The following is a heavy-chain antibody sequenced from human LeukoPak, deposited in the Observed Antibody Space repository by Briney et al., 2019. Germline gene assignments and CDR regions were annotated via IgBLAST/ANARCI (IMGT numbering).Heavy chain of an antibody. V-gene: IGHV3-20*04. CDR2: INWNGGST. CDR3: AAALDSSSYFYWGFDY. D-gene: IGHD3-22*01. CDR1: GFTYDDYG. J-gene: IGHJ4*02. Sequence: GGSLRLPCAASGFTYDDYGMSWVRQAPGKGLEWVSGINWNGGSTGYADSVKGRFTISRDNAKKSLYLQMNSLRVEDTAFYYCAAALDSSSYFYWGFDYWGQGTLVTVSS.